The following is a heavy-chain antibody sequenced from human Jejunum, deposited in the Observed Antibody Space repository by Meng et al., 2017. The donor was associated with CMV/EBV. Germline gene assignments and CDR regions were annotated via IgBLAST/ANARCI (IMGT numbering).Heavy chain of an antibody. V-gene: IGHV3-30*02. Sequence: STGMNWVRQAPGKGLEWVAFIRFDRSNNYYADSVKGRFTISRDNSKNTLYLQMNSLRTEDTAVYYCSTTLALGYCSTSSCTYFDYWGQGTLVTVSS. CDR2: IRFDRSNN. J-gene: IGHJ4*02. CDR1: STG. CDR3: STTLALGYCSTSSCTYFDY. D-gene: IGHD2-2*01.